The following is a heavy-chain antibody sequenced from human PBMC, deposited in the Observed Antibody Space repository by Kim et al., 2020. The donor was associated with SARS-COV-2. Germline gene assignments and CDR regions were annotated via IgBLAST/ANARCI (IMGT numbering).Heavy chain of an antibody. Sequence: SVKVSCKASGGTFSSYAISWVRQAPGQGLEWMGGIIPIFGTANYAQKFQGRVTITADESTSTAYMELSSLRSEDTAVYYCARDVYCSGGSCYSDYYYGMDVWGQGTTVTVSS. J-gene: IGHJ6*02. CDR2: IIPIFGTA. CDR3: ARDVYCSGGSCYSDYYYGMDV. CDR1: GGTFSSYA. V-gene: IGHV1-69*13. D-gene: IGHD2-15*01.